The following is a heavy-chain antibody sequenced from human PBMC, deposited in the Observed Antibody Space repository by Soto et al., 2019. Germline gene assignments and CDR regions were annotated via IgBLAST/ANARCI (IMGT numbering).Heavy chain of an antibody. CDR2: ISSISNTI. J-gene: IGHJ4*02. Sequence: EVQLVESGGGLVQPGGSLRLSCAASGFTFSTYSMRWVRQAPGKGLEWVSYISSISNTIYYADSVKGRFTISRDNAKNSLYLHMNSMSAEDTAVYYCARDRGCSGGICYRDLGDWGQGTLVTVSS. CDR1: GFTFSTYS. D-gene: IGHD2-15*01. V-gene: IGHV3-48*01. CDR3: ARDRGCSGGICYRDLGD.